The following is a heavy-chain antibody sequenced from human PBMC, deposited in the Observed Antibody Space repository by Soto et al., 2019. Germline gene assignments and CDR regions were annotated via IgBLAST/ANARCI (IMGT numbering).Heavy chain of an antibody. Sequence: QVQLQESGPGLVKPPETLSLPCTVSGGSVRSGSYYWSCIRQLPGKGLEWIGYIYYSGSTNANPSLKSRSTIASETSQNQVSHKMTSVHAADTAMYYCARYYDCSGMKRARYVDLGGRGTLVTVSS. D-gene: IGHD3-22*01. V-gene: IGHV4-61*01. CDR3: ARYYDCSGMKRARYVDL. CDR1: GGSVRSGSYY. CDR2: IYYSGST. J-gene: IGHJ2*01.